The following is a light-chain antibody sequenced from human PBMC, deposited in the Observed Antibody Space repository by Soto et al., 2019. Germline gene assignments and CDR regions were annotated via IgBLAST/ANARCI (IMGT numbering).Light chain of an antibody. J-gene: IGKJ1*01. CDR1: QSFNSRY. V-gene: IGKV3-20*01. CDR3: QQYGSAPWT. CDR2: ATS. Sequence: EIVLAQSPGTLPLSPGDRATLSCRASQSFNSRYLAWFQQRPGQAPRLLIYATSSRAADIPDRFSGSGSGTDFTLTINRLEPEDFAVYYCQQYGSAPWTFGQGTKVEIK.